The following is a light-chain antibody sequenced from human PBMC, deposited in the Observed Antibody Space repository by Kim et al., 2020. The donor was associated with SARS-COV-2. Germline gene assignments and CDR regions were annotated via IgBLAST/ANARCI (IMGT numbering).Light chain of an antibody. CDR3: SSYTRSSTNYV. CDR1: SSDVGSYNY. Sequence: QSITISCTGTSSDVGSYNYVSWYQQHPGKAPKLMIYAVSNRPSGVSNRFSGSKSGNTASLTISGLQAEDRADYYCSSYTRSSTNYVFGTGTKVTVL. V-gene: IGLV2-14*03. CDR2: AVS. J-gene: IGLJ1*01.